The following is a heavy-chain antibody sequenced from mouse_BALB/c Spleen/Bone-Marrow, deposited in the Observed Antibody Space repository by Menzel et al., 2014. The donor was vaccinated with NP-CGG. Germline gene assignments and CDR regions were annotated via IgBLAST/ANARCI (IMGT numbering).Heavy chain of an antibody. CDR1: GYSFTGYY. CDR2: INPYNGGT. J-gene: IGHJ3*01. CDR3: ARQLYGNYAY. Sequence: VQLKQSGPELVKPGPSVKISCKASGYSFTGYYKHWVKQSHGKSLEWIGEINPYNGGTSYNQKFKGKATLTVDTSSSTAFMELHSLTSEDSLVYYCARQLYGNYAYWGQGTLVTVSA. V-gene: IGHV1S30*01. D-gene: IGHD2-10*02.